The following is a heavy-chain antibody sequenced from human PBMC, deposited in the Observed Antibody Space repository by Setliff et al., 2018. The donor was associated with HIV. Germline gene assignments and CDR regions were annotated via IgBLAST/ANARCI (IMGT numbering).Heavy chain of an antibody. V-gene: IGHV3-7*03. CDR3: AALSVRTNPVYGVISTRFDP. CDR2: INDDGNKK. D-gene: IGHD2-8*01. Sequence: SCAASGFVFSDFWMSWARQAPGKGLEWVANINDDGNKKWYVGSARGRFTISRDNAKKSLFLQMNSLRADDTAVYYCAALSVRTNPVYGVISTRFDPWGQGSLVTVSS. CDR1: GFVFSDFW. J-gene: IGHJ5*02.